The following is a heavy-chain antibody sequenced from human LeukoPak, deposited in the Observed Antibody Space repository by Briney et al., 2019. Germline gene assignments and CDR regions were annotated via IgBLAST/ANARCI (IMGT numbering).Heavy chain of an antibody. CDR1: GFTFSVYY. D-gene: IGHD3-16*01. CDR2: IRSSCSTI. V-gene: IGHV3-11*01. Sequence: PGRSLRLSCAASGFTFSVYYMSWVRQAPGKGLEWVSYIRSSCSTIYYGDSVKGRFTISRDNAKNSLYLQMNSLRAEDVALYYCAKADGDARAGDYYFDYWGQGTLVTVSS. J-gene: IGHJ4*02. CDR3: AKADGDARAGDYYFDY.